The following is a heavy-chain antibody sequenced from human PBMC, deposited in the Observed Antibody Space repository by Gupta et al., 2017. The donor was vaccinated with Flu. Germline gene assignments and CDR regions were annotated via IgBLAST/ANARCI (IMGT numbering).Heavy chain of an antibody. Sequence: QLQLQESGPGLVKPSETLSLTCTVSGDSISNSNYYWGWFRQPPGKGLEWIANIFYNGNTYYNPSLKSRLTMSVDTSNSHFSLSLGSVTAADTAVYYCARTPLFRTPLFGASGDPISWGRGTLVTVSS. CDR2: IFYNGNT. CDR1: GDSISNSNYY. CDR3: ARTPLFRTPLFGASGDPIS. D-gene: IGHD2-21*01. V-gene: IGHV4-39*02. J-gene: IGHJ5*02.